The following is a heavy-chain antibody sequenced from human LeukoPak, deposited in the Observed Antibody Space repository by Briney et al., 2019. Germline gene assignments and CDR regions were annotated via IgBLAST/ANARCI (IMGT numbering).Heavy chain of an antibody. Sequence: AGGSLRLSCAASGFTFSSYAMSWVRQAPGKGLEWVSAISGSGGSTYYAHSVKGRFTISRDNSKNTLYLQMNSLRAEDTAVYYCAKAAYSSSWYFHFDYWGQGTLVTVSS. J-gene: IGHJ4*02. CDR1: GFTFSSYA. D-gene: IGHD6-13*01. V-gene: IGHV3-23*01. CDR3: AKAAYSSSWYFHFDY. CDR2: ISGSGGST.